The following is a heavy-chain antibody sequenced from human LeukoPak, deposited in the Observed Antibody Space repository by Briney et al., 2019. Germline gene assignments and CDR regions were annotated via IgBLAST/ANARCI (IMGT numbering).Heavy chain of an antibody. CDR2: INHSGST. Sequence: PSETLSLTCAVYGGSFSGYHWSWIRQPPGKGLEWIWEINHSGSTNYNPSLKSRVTISVDTSKNQFSLKLSSVTAADTAVYFCARGNYDYFDSWGQGTLVTVSS. V-gene: IGHV4-34*01. D-gene: IGHD1-7*01. CDR3: ARGNYDYFDS. CDR1: GGSFSGYH. J-gene: IGHJ4*02.